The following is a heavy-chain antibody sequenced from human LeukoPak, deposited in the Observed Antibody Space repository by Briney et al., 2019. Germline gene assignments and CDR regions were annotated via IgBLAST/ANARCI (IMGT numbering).Heavy chain of an antibody. CDR3: AKLRASPHNYYGGGNAFDI. D-gene: IGHD3-10*01. Sequence: GGSLRLSCAASGFTFSSHAMSWVRQAPGKGLEWVSAISGSGGSTYYADSVKGRFTISRDNSKNTLYLQMNSLRAEDTAVYYCAKLRASPHNYYGGGNAFDIWGQGTMVTVSS. CDR1: GFTFSSHA. CDR2: ISGSGGST. J-gene: IGHJ3*02. V-gene: IGHV3-23*01.